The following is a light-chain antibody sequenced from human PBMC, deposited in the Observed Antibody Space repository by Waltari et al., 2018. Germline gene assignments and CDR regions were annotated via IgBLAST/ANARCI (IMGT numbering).Light chain of an antibody. Sequence: EIVLTQSPGTLSLSPGERATLSCGASQSVGRSLAWYQQKPGQPPRLLIYGASSRATGIPDRFSGSGSGTDFSLTIGRLEPEDFAVYYCQHYVRLPATFGQGTKVEIK. CDR2: GAS. V-gene: IGKV3-20*01. CDR1: QSVGRS. CDR3: QHYVRLPAT. J-gene: IGKJ1*01.